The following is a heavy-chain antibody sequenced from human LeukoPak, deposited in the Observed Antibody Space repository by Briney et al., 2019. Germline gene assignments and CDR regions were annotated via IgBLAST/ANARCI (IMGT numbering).Heavy chain of an antibody. D-gene: IGHD2-2*01. CDR3: ARDPTELQLLSYYFDY. V-gene: IGHV3-23*01. Sequence: GGSLRLSCAASGITFSSYSMSWVRQAPGKGLEWVSSIRFSGTTTYYADSVKGRFTVSRDNSKNTLYLQMDGLRAEDTAVYYCARDPTELQLLSYYFDYWGQGTLVAVSS. CDR2: IRFSGTTT. J-gene: IGHJ4*02. CDR1: GITFSSYS.